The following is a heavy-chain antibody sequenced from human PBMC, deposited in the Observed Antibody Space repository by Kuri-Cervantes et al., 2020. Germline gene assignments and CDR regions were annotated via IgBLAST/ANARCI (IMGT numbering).Heavy chain of an antibody. CDR1: GGTFSSYA. V-gene: IGHV1-69*13. D-gene: IGHD3-22*01. CDR3: AKVASTYYYDSSGYGTLDY. J-gene: IGHJ4*02. CDR2: IIPIFGTA. Sequence: SVKVSCKASGGTFSSYAISWVRQAPGQGLEWMGGIIPIFGTANYAQKFQGRVTITADESTSTAYMELSSLRSEDTAVYYCAKVASTYYYDSSGYGTLDYWGQGTLVTVSS.